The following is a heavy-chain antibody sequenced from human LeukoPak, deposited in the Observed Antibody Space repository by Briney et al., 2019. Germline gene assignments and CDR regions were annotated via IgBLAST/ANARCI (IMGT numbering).Heavy chain of an antibody. V-gene: IGHV3-23*01. J-gene: IGHJ4*02. CDR1: GFTFSSYA. Sequence: GGSLRLSCAASGFTFSSYAMSWVRQAPGKGLEWVSAISGSGGSTYYADSVKGRFTISRDNSKNTLYLQMNSLRAEDTAVYYCAKGPLEKWFRLGYFDYWGQGTLVTVSS. D-gene: IGHD3-16*01. CDR3: AKGPLEKWFRLGYFDY. CDR2: ISGSGGST.